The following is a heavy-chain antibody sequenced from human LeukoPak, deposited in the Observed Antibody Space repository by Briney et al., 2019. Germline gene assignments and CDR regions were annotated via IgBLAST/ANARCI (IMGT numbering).Heavy chain of an antibody. CDR1: GFTFSTYG. J-gene: IGHJ4*02. CDR2: ISSRSSTK. D-gene: IGHD5-12*01. Sequence: GGSLRLSCAASGFTFSTYGMNWVRQAPGEGLEWISYISSRSSTKQYADSVKGRFTISRDTAKNSLYLQMNSLSAEDTAIYYCAREGGDDVDYWGQGTLVTVSS. CDR3: AREGGDDVDY. V-gene: IGHV3-48*01.